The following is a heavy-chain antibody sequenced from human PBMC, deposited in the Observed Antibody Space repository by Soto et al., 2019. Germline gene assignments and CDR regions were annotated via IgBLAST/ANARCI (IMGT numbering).Heavy chain of an antibody. CDR1: GYTFTSYD. CDR2: MNHNSGNT. J-gene: IGHJ6*02. V-gene: IGHV1-8*01. Sequence: QVQLEQSGAEVKKPGASVKVSCKASGYTFTSYDINWVRQATGQGLEWLGWMNHNSGNTGYAQKFQGRVTMTRNNSISTAYMEPSSLRSEDTAVYYCAREKRCMDVWGQGTTVTVSS. CDR3: AREKRCMDV.